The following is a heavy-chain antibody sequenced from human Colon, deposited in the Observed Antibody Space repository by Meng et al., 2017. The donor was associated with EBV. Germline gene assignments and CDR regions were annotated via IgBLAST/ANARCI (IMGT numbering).Heavy chain of an antibody. D-gene: IGHD3-22*01. V-gene: IGHV4-30-4*01. J-gene: IGHJ4*02. CDR2: IYYSGSR. Sequence: QVQLQESGPGQVNPSQTLSLTCTVSGDSISSTDYYGSWVRQPPGKGLEWTGYIYYSGSRYYNPSLKSRVTISVDTSKNQFSLKLSSVTAADTAVYYCARVTGKIYYDGSGYPEAFDYWGQGTLVTVSS. CDR3: ARVTGKIYYDGSGYPEAFDY. CDR1: GDSISSTDYY.